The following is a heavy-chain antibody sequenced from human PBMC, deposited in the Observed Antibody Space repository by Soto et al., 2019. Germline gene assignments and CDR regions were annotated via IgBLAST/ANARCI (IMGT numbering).Heavy chain of an antibody. V-gene: IGHV4-39*01. CDR2: IHYGGNA. CDR1: GGSVNIGTYY. CDR3: ARVNVTLDL. D-gene: IGHD2-21*02. Sequence: SETLSLTCTVPGGSVNIGTYYWAWVRQPPGKGLEWIASIHYGGNAYYSPSLTTRATISRDTSKNRVSLELRSVTAADTAVYYCARVNVTLDLWGLGTLDPVSS. J-gene: IGHJ4*02.